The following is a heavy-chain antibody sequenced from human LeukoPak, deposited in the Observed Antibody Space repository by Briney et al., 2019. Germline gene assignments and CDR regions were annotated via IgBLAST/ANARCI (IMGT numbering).Heavy chain of an antibody. CDR1: GGSFSGYY. CDR2: INHSGST. CDR3: ARQLEAWGQPTMVRGVIGWFDP. Sequence: SETLSLTCAVYGGSFSGYYWSWIRQPPGKGLEWIGEINHSGSTNYNPSLKSRVTISVDTSKNQFSLKLSSVTAADTAVYYCARQLEAWGQPTMVRGVIGWFDPWGQGTLVTVSS. V-gene: IGHV4-34*01. D-gene: IGHD3-10*01. J-gene: IGHJ5*02.